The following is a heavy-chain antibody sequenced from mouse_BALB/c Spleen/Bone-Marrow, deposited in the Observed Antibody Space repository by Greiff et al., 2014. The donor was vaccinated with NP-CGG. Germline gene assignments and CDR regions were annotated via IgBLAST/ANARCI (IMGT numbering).Heavy chain of an antibody. Sequence: VQLKGSGAELVKPGASVKLSCTASGFNIKDTYMHWVKERPEQGLEWIGRIDPANGNTKYDPKFQGKATITADTSSNTAYLQLSSLTSEDTAVYYCVYGRDWYFDVWRAATTVTVPS. J-gene: IGHJ1*01. CDR2: IDPANGNT. CDR3: VYGRDWYFDV. D-gene: IGHD1-1*01. V-gene: IGHV14-3*02. CDR1: GFNIKDTY.